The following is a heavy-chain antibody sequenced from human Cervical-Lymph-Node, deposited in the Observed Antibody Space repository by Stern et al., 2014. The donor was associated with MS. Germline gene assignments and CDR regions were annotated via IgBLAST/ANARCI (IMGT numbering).Heavy chain of an antibody. CDR3: ARDPGLHYYNGWAQFDP. D-gene: IGHD3-10*01. CDR2: INTNTGHP. J-gene: IGHJ5*02. Sequence: VQLVQSGSELKKPGASVQVSCKASGYTFAGYAMNWVRQAPGQGLEWMGWINTNTGHPTYPQGFTGRFVFSVDTSVSTAYLQINSLQTEDTAIYFCARDPGLHYYNGWAQFDPWGQGTLVTVSS. CDR1: GYTFAGYA. V-gene: IGHV7-4-1*02.